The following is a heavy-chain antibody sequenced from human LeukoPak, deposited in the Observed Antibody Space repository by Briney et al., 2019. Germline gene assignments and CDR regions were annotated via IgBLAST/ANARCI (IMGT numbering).Heavy chain of an antibody. D-gene: IGHD7-27*01. CDR2: IKQDGSEK. J-gene: IGHJ4*02. CDR1: GFTLSTYW. V-gene: IGHV3-7*01. CDR3: ARDWGHFDY. Sequence: PGGSLRLSCAASGFTLSTYWMSWVRQAPGKGLEWVANIKQDGSEKFYVDSVKGRFTISRDNARSSLYLQMNSLRAEDTAVYYCARDWGHFDYWGQGTLVTVSS.